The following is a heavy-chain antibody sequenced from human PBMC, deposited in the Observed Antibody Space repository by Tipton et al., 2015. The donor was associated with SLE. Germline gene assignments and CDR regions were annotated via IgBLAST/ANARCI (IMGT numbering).Heavy chain of an antibody. D-gene: IGHD5-18*01. CDR2: IWSDGTNE. CDR1: GFTFSSYA. CDR3: ARGGGWLPD. V-gene: IGHV3-33*01. J-gene: IGHJ4*02. Sequence: SLRLSCAASGFTFSSYAMHWVRQAPGKGLEWVAIIWSDGTNEYYAESVEGRFTISRDNSKNTLYLQMNNLRAEDTAVYYCARGGGWLPDWGQGTLVTVSS.